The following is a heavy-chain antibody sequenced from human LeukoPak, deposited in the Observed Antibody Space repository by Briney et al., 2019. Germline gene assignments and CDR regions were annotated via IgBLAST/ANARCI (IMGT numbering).Heavy chain of an antibody. Sequence: GGSLRLSCAASGFTVSSNYMSWVRQAPGKGLEWVSVIYSGGSTYYADSVKGRFTISRDNSKNTLYLQMNSLRAEDTAVYYCARGLGYRYSSGWYGRSSWFDPWGQGTLVTVSS. V-gene: IGHV3-53*01. J-gene: IGHJ5*02. CDR3: ARGLGYRYSSGWYGRSSWFDP. CDR1: GFTVSSNY. D-gene: IGHD6-19*01. CDR2: IYSGGST.